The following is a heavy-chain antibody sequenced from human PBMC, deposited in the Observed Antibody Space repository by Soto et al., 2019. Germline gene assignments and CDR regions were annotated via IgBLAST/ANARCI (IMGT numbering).Heavy chain of an antibody. J-gene: IGHJ4*02. CDR1: GGSVSSASYY. D-gene: IGHD3-10*01. CDR3: AREGLGSSALY. Sequence: QVRLQESGPGLVKPSETLSLSCTVSGGSVSSASYYWSWIRQPPGKGLEWIGYMYSNGITNYNPSLKSRVTISVDTSKNQFSLKLTSVTAADTAVYYCAREGLGSSALYWGQGSLVTVSS. V-gene: IGHV4-61*01. CDR2: MYSNGIT.